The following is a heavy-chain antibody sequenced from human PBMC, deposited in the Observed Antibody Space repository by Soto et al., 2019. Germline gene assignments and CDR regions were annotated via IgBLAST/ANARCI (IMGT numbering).Heavy chain of an antibody. CDR3: ARERSGSYSRFDY. CDR2: INRSGGST. J-gene: IGHJ4*02. CDR1: GYTFTRYC. D-gene: IGHD3-10*01. V-gene: IGHV1-46*01. Sequence: ASVKVSGKASGYTFTRYCMHWVRQAPGQGLEWRGIINRSGGSTSYAQKFQGRVTMTKDTYTRTVYMELSSLRFEDTAVYYCARERSGSYSRFDYWGQGTLVTVSS.